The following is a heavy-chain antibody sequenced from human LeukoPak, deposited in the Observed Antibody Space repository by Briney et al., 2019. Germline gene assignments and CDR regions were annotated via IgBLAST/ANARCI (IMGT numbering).Heavy chain of an antibody. CDR2: ISSSGSTI. CDR1: GFTFSSYE. D-gene: IGHD3-10*01. CDR3: AKDDAWLRFGE. V-gene: IGHV3-48*03. J-gene: IGHJ4*02. Sequence: GGSLRLSCAASGFTFSSYEMNWVRQAPGKGLEWVSYISSSGSTIYYADSVKGRFTISRGNSKNTVYLQVISLTAEDTAVYYCAKDDAWLRFGEWSQGTLVTVSS.